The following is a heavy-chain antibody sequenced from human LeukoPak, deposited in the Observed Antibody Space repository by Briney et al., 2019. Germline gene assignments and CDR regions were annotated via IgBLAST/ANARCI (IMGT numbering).Heavy chain of an antibody. V-gene: IGHV1-2*02. CDR3: ARPVYYDFRIGMDV. CDR2: INPNSGGT. CDR1: GYTFTGYY. Sequence: ASVKVSCKTSGYTFTGYYMHWVRQAPGQGLEWMGWINPNSGGTNYAQKFQGRVTMTRDTSISTAYMELSRLRSDDTAVYYCARPVYYDFRIGMDVWGQGTTVTVSS. J-gene: IGHJ6*02. D-gene: IGHD3-3*01.